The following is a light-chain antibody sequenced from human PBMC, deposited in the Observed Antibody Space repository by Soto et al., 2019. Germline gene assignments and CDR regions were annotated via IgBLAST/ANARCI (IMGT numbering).Light chain of an antibody. CDR2: AAS. CDR1: QSISSY. J-gene: IGKJ1*01. V-gene: IGKV1-39*01. Sequence: DIQITQSPSSLSASVGDRVTITCRASQSISSYLNWYQQKPGKAPKLLIYAASSLQSGVPSRFSGSGSGTDFTLTISSLQPEDFATYYCQQSYSTPPETFGQGTKV. CDR3: QQSYSTPPET.